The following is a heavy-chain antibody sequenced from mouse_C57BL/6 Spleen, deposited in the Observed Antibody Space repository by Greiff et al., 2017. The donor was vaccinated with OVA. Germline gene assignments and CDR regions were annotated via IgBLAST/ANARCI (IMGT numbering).Heavy chain of an antibody. CDR2: ISYDGSN. J-gene: IGHJ1*03. Sequence: EVQVVESGPGLVKPSQSLSLTCSVTGYSITSGYYWNWIRQFPGNKLEWMGYISYDGSNNYNPSLKNRISITRDTSKNQFFLKLNSVTTEDTATYYCATYYYGSSYDFDVWGTGTTVTVSS. CDR1: GYSITSGYY. CDR3: ATYYYGSSYDFDV. V-gene: IGHV3-6*01. D-gene: IGHD1-1*01.